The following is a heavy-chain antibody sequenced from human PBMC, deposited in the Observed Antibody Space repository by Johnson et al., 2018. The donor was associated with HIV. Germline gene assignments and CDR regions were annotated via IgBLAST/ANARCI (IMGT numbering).Heavy chain of an antibody. CDR1: GFTFSDYY. V-gene: IGHV3-13*01. CDR3: ARLPSGYSRDDLDI. Sequence: VQLVESGGGLVKPGGSLRLSCAASGFTFSDYYMHWVRQATGKGLEWVSAIGTAGDTYYPGSVKGRFTISRENAKNSLYLQMNSLRAGDTAVYYCARLPSGYSRDDLDIWGQGTMVTVSS. D-gene: IGHD5-18*01. CDR2: IGTAGDT. J-gene: IGHJ3*02.